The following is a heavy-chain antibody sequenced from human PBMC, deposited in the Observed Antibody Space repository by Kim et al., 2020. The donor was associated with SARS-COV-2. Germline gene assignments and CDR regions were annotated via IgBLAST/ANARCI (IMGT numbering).Heavy chain of an antibody. Sequence: GGSLRLSCAASGFTFSSYSMNWVRQAPGKGLEWVSSISSSSSYIYYADSVKGRFTISRDNAKNSLYLQMNSLRAEDTAVYYCARGGYSYGNTHDYWGQGTLVTVSS. CDR2: ISSSSSYI. D-gene: IGHD5-18*01. CDR3: ARGGYSYGNTHDY. V-gene: IGHV3-21*01. CDR1: GFTFSSYS. J-gene: IGHJ4*02.